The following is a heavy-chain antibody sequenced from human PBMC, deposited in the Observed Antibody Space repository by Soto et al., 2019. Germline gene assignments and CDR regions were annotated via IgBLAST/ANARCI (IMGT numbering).Heavy chain of an antibody. CDR1: GFTFSSYA. CDR3: AKSYSMTIFGVVIETPGDGFDI. D-gene: IGHD3-3*01. V-gene: IGHV3-23*01. Sequence: EVQLLESGGGLVQPGGSLRLSCAASGFTFSSYAMSWVRQAPGKGLEWVSSIRGSGGSTTYADSVKGRFTISRDNYKNTLYLRMNSLRVEDTAVYYCAKSYSMTIFGVVIETPGDGFDIWGQGTMVTVSS. J-gene: IGHJ3*02. CDR2: IRGSGGST.